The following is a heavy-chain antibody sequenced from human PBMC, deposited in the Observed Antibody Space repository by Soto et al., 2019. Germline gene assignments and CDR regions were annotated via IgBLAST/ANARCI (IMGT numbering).Heavy chain of an antibody. CDR1: GFSLTTIGEC. CDR3: AHRLRGNRGWGTFDY. D-gene: IGHD3-16*01. Sequence: QITLKESGPTLVKPTQTLTLTCTFSGFSLTTIGECVCSIRQPPGKALEWLALSYWDDDKHYSTSLKSRLTMTKVTSKNQVVLTLTNMCPVDTSTYYCAHRLRGNRGWGTFDYWGQGILVTVSS. CDR2: SYWDDDK. J-gene: IGHJ4*02. V-gene: IGHV2-5*02.